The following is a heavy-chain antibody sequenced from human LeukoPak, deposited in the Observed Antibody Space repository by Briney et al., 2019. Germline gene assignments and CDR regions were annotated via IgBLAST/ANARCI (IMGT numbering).Heavy chain of an antibody. CDR3: AKGHYDFDY. D-gene: IGHD3-10*01. J-gene: IGHJ4*02. CDR2: ISYDGSNK. V-gene: IGHV3-30*18. CDR1: GFTFNSYG. Sequence: AGSLRLSCAASGFTFNSYGMHWVRQAPGKGLEWVPLISYDGSNKYYADSVKGRFTISRDNSKNTLYLQMNSLRAEDTAVYFCAKGHYDFDYWGQGTLVPVSS.